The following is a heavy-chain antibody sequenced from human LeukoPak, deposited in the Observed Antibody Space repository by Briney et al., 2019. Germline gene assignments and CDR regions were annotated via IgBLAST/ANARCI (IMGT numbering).Heavy chain of an antibody. D-gene: IGHD3-9*01. CDR3: ARGGNCDILTGYFWA. CDR2: IYYSGST. V-gene: IGHV4-59*01. Sequence: SETLSLTCTVSGGSISSYYWSWIRQPPGKGLEWIGYIYYSGSTNYNPSLKSRVTISVDTSKNQFSLKLSSVTAADTAVYYCARGGNCDILTGYFWAWGQGTLVTVSS. J-gene: IGHJ5*02. CDR1: GGSISSYY.